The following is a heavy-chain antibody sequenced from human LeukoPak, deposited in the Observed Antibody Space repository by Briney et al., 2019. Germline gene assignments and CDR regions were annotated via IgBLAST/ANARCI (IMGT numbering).Heavy chain of an antibody. D-gene: IGHD4-11*01. CDR2: LSYDGSNK. J-gene: IGHJ4*02. CDR1: GFTFSSYA. CDR3: ARDRGFLQWPTDYYFDY. Sequence: PGRSLRLSCAASGFTFSSYAMHWVRQAPGKGLEWVAVLSYDGSNKYYADSVKGRFTISRDNSKNTLYLQMNSLRAEDTAVYYCARDRGFLQWPTDYYFDYWGQGTLVTVSS. V-gene: IGHV3-30*04.